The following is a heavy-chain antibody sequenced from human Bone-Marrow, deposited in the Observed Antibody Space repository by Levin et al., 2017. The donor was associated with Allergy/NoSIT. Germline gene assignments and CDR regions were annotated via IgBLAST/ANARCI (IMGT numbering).Heavy chain of an antibody. D-gene: IGHD3-16*01. V-gene: IGHV4-59*01. J-gene: IGHJ3*02. CDR3: ARGSRQHGGAFDI. CDR1: GASISTYY. CDR2: LYSGGST. Sequence: SETLSLTCTVSGASISTYYWTWIRQTPGKGLEWIGYLYSGGSTIYNPSLKSRVTISVDTPKNQFSLRLTSVTAADPALYYCARGSRQHGGAFDIWGQGTTVTVSS.